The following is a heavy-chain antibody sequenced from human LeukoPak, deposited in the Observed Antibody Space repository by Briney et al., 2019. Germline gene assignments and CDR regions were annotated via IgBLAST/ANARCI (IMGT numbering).Heavy chain of an antibody. CDR3: ASRYCSSSTSCYAEDAFDI. D-gene: IGHD2-2*01. V-gene: IGHV1-18*01. CDR1: GYTFINYG. Sequence: ASVKVSCKASGYTFINYGISWVRQAPGQGLEWMGWINAYNDNTNYAQKLQGRVTMTTDTSTSTAYMELRSLRSDDTAVYYCASRYCSSSTSCYAEDAFDIWGQGTMVTVSS. CDR2: INAYNDNT. J-gene: IGHJ3*02.